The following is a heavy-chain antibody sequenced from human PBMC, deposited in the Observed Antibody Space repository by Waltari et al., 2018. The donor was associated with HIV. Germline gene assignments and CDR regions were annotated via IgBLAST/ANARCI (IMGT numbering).Heavy chain of an antibody. V-gene: IGHV4-59*01. CDR2: IYYSGST. CDR3: ARSKGYSYGYAFDI. Sequence: QVQLQESGPGLVKPSETLSLTCTVSGGSISSYYWSWIRQPPGKGLEWIGYIYYSGSTNYNPSLKSRVTISVDTSKNQFSLKLSSVTAADTAVYYCARSKGYSYGYAFDIWGQGTMVTVSS. J-gene: IGHJ3*02. CDR1: GGSISSYY. D-gene: IGHD5-18*01.